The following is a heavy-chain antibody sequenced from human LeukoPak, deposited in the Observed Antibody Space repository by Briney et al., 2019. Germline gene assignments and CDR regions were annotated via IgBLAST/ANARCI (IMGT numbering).Heavy chain of an antibody. CDR1: GFTFNSFG. CDR3: AKEMYTMIRDGDAFDI. Sequence: GGSLRHSCAASGFTFNSFGMSWVRQAPGKGLEWVSAISGGGDSTYYADSVKGRFTISRDNSKNTLYLQMNSLRAEDTAVYYCAKEMYTMIRDGDAFDIWGQGTMVTVSS. J-gene: IGHJ3*02. D-gene: IGHD3-22*01. CDR2: ISGGGDST. V-gene: IGHV3-23*01.